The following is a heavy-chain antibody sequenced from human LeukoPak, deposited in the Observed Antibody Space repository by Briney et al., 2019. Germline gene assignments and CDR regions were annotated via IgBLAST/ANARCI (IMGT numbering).Heavy chain of an antibody. V-gene: IGHV3-23*01. CDR2: ISGSGGST. CDR3: AKDDYDSSGYYLPFDY. J-gene: IGHJ4*02. CDR1: GFTFSSYA. D-gene: IGHD3-22*01. Sequence: GGSLRLSCAASGFTFSSYAMSWVRQAPGKGLEWVSAISGSGGSTYYADSVKGRFTISRDNSENTLYLQMNSLRAEDTAVYYCAKDDYDSSGYYLPFDYWGQGTLVTVSS.